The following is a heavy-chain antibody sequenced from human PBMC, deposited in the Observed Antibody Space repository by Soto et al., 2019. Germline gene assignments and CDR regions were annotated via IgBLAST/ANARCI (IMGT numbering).Heavy chain of an antibody. J-gene: IGHJ5*02. CDR3: ARHVDP. CDR2: INYSGST. V-gene: IGHV4-59*08. Sequence: PSETLSLTCTVSGVSISSYYWSWIRQPPGKGLEWIGYINYSGSTNYNPPLKSRVTISVDTSKNQFSLRLSSVTAADTAVYYCARHVDPWGQGILVTVSS. CDR1: GVSISSYY.